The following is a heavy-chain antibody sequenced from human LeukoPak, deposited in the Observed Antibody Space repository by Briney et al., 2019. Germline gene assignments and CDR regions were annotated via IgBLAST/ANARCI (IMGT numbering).Heavy chain of an antibody. Sequence: HEASVKVSCKASGYTFTSHGISWVRQAPGQGLEWMGWISAYNGNTNYAQKLQGRVTMTTDTSTSTAYMELRSLRSDDTAVYYCARDPSYSSSWYPRYYGMDVWGQGTTVTVSS. V-gene: IGHV1-18*01. CDR1: GYTFTSHG. D-gene: IGHD6-13*01. J-gene: IGHJ6*02. CDR2: ISAYNGNT. CDR3: ARDPSYSSSWYPRYYGMDV.